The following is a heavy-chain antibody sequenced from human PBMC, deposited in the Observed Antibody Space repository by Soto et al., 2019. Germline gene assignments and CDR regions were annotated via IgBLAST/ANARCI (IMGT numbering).Heavy chain of an antibody. CDR2: IYWNDSK. CDR3: AKKGGGDYILGY. Sequence: QITLKESGPTLVKPTQTLTLTCTFSGFSLSSNGVGVGWIRQPPGKALEWLALIYWNDSKHYSPSLKSRLTITKHTSRIHVVLTMTNMDPVDTATYDCAKKGGGDYILGYWGQGTLVTVSS. CDR1: GFSLSSNGVG. D-gene: IGHD4-17*01. V-gene: IGHV2-5*01. J-gene: IGHJ4*02.